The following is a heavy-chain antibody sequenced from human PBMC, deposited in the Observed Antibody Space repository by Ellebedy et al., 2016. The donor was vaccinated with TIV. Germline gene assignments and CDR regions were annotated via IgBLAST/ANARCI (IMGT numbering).Heavy chain of an antibody. CDR2: MNPDSGNT. CDR3: AGGWGSSGFDPSTFH. D-gene: IGHD3-22*01. V-gene: IGHV1-8*01. Sequence: ASVKVSXXTSGHTFTSYDINWVRQAPGQGLEWMGWMNPDSGNTGYAQKFQGRVTMTRNTATSTAYMELSSLRAEDTAVYYCAGGWGSSGFDPSTFHWGQGTLVTVSS. J-gene: IGHJ4*02. CDR1: GHTFTSYD.